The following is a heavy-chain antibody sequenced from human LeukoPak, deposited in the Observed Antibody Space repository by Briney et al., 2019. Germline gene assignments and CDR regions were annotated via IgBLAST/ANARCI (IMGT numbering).Heavy chain of an antibody. CDR1: GGSISSYY. D-gene: IGHD3-16*02. CDR3: DTRVVAASVWGSYRYSAFDI. V-gene: IGHV4-4*07. CDR2: IYTSGST. J-gene: IGHJ3*02. Sequence: SETLSLTCTVSGGSISSYYWSWIRQPAGKGLEWIGRIYTSGSTNYNPSLKSRVTMSVDTSKNQFSLKLSSVTAADTAVYYCDTRVVAASVWGSYRYSAFDIWGQGTMVTVSS.